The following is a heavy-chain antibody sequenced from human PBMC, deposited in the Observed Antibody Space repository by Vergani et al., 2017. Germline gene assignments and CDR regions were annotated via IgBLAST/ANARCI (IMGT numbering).Heavy chain of an antibody. CDR1: GFIFKNYE. CDR2: ISSSGNSI. Sequence: EVQLVESGGDLVQTGGSLRLSCIGSGFIFKNYEMNWVRQAPGKGLEWISYISSSGNSIYYADSVKGRFTISRDNAKNSLFLQMNSLRAEDMAVYYCARFTGVAVDYWGQGTLVTVSS. J-gene: IGHJ4*02. V-gene: IGHV3-48*03. D-gene: IGHD1-14*01. CDR3: ARFTGVAVDY.